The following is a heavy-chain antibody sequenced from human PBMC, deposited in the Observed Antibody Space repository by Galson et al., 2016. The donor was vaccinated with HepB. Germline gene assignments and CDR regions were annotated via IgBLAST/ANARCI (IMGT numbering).Heavy chain of an antibody. CDR2: IYHTGST. CDR3: ARERWDSASSGIDF. D-gene: IGHD1-26*01. V-gene: IGHV4-4*02. J-gene: IGHJ4*02. CDR1: GASISSNDW. Sequence: ETLSLTCAVSGASISSNDWWSWVRQPPGKGLEWIGEIYHTGSTNYNPPLRSRVTISLDNSKNQFSLKLDFVTAADTAVYYCARERWDSASSGIDFWGQGTLVTVSS.